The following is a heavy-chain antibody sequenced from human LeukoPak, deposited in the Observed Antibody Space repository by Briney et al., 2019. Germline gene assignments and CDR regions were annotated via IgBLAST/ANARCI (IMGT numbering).Heavy chain of an antibody. CDR3: ARVSIAAAGTLDY. D-gene: IGHD6-13*01. V-gene: IGHV1-69*05. CDR1: GGTFSSYA. CDR2: IIPIFGTA. Sequence: GASVKVSCKASGGTFSSYAISWVRQAPGQGLEWMGGIIPIFGTANSAQKFQGRVTVTTDESTSTAYMELSSLRSKYTAVYYCARVSIAAAGTLDYWGQGTLVTVSS. J-gene: IGHJ4*02.